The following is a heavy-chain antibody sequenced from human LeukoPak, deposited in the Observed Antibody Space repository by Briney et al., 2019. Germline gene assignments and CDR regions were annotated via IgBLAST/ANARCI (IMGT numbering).Heavy chain of an antibody. J-gene: IGHJ3*01. Sequence: GGSLRLSCAASGFTFSNYWMSWVRQAPGKGLEWVANIKQDGSEKYYVDSVKGRFTISRDNAKNSLYLQMNSLRAEDTAVYYCARDPCSSTSCYTGAFDFWGQGTMVTVSS. D-gene: IGHD2-2*02. CDR2: IKQDGSEK. CDR1: GFTFSNYW. V-gene: IGHV3-7*01. CDR3: ARDPCSSTSCYTGAFDF.